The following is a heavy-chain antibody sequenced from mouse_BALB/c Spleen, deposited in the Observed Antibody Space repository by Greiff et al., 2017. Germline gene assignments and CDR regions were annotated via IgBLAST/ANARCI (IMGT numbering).Heavy chain of an antibody. Sequence: DVKLVESGGGLVQPGGSLKLSCAASGFTFSSYTMSWVRQTPEKRLEWVAYISNGGGSTYYPDTVKGRFTISRDNAKNTLYLQMSSLKSEDTAMYYCARHGYYGSSFDYWGQGTTLTVSS. J-gene: IGHJ2*01. V-gene: IGHV5-12-2*01. CDR2: ISNGGGST. D-gene: IGHD1-1*01. CDR1: GFTFSSYT. CDR3: ARHGYYGSSFDY.